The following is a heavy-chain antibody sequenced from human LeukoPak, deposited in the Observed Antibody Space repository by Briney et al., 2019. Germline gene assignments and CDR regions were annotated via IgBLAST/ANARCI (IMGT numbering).Heavy chain of an antibody. V-gene: IGHV3-21*01. CDR2: ISSSSSYI. J-gene: IGHJ5*02. CDR1: GFTFSSYS. Sequence: GGSLRLSCAASGFTFSSYSMNWVRQAPGKGLEWVSSISSSSSYIYYADSVKGRFTISRDNAKNSLYLQMNSLRAEDTAVYYCARARWRDTMIVVPHDPWGQGTPVTVSS. D-gene: IGHD3-22*01. CDR3: ARARWRDTMIVVPHDP.